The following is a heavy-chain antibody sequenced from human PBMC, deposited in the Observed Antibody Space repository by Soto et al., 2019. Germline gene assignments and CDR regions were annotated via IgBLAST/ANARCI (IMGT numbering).Heavy chain of an antibody. V-gene: IGHV3-9*01. CDR3: AKDITYSSSSGAFDY. J-gene: IGHJ4*02. CDR2: ISWNSGSI. D-gene: IGHD6-6*01. Sequence: GGSLRLSCAASGFTFDDYAMHWVRQAPGKGLEWVSGISWNSGSIGYADSVKGRFTISRDNAKNSLYLQMNSLRAEDTALYYCAKDITYSSSSGAFDYWGQGTLVTVSS. CDR1: GFTFDDYA.